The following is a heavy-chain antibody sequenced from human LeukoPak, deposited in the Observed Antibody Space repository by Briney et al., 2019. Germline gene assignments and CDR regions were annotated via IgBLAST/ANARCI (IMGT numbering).Heavy chain of an antibody. J-gene: IGHJ4*02. D-gene: IGHD3-10*01. Sequence: ASVKVSCKTSGYTFTSYDISRVRQAPGQGLEWMGWISAYKGNTDYAQQLQGRVTMTTDTSTSTAYMELRSLRSDGTAVYYCAKDMWRVRGVSDYWGQGTLVTVSS. CDR2: ISAYKGNT. CDR1: GYTFTSYD. V-gene: IGHV1-18*01. CDR3: AKDMWRVRGVSDY.